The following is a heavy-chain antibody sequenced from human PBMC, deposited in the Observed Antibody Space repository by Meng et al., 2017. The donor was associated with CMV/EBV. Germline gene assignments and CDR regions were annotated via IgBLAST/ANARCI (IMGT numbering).Heavy chain of an antibody. CDR3: ARGWNYVDQRVFDY. CDR2: ISSSSSTI. J-gene: IGHJ4*02. D-gene: IGHD1-7*01. Sequence: GGSLRLSCAASGFTFSSYSMNWVRQAPGKGLEWVSYISSSSSTIYYADSVKGRFTISRDNAKNSLYLQTNSLRAEDTAVYYCARGWNYVDQRVFDYWGQGTLVTVSS. CDR1: GFTFSSYS. V-gene: IGHV3-48*04.